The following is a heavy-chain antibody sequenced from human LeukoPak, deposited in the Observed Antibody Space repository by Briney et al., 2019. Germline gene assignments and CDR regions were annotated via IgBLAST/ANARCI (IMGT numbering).Heavy chain of an antibody. CDR3: AKKGGGGSCCSGGGAFDI. J-gene: IGHJ3*02. CDR1: GFTFCSHA. D-gene: IGHD2-15*01. Sequence: SGGSPGTSRAASGFTFCSHALSWVRPGPREGVGWVSAISGSGGSTYYADSVKGRFTISRDNSKNTLYLQMNSLRAEDTAVYYCAKKGGGGSCCSGGGAFDIWGQGTMVTVSS. V-gene: IGHV3-23*01. CDR2: ISGSGGST.